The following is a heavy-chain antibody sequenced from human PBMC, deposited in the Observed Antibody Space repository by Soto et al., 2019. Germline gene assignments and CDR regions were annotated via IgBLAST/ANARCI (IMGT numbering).Heavy chain of an antibody. CDR1: GCTFTAYY. D-gene: IGHD3-10*01. CDR3: SRENWFQDF. V-gene: IGHV3-7*03. CDR2: IKKDGSEQ. J-gene: IGHJ4*02. Sequence: EVQLVESGGGLVQPGGSLRLSCAASGCTFTAYYMTWVPQAPGKGLEWVASIKKDGSEQYYVHSVKGRFTNSRDNAKNSLYLQMNSLRAGDTALYYCSRENWFQDFWGQGTLVTVSS.